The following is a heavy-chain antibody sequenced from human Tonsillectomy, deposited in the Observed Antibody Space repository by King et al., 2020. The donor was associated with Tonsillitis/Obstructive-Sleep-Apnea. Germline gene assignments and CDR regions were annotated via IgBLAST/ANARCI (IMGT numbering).Heavy chain of an antibody. Sequence: VQLVESGGDLVQPGGSLRLSCAASGFIFSSYWMHWVRHAPGKGLVWVSGINSDGSSTSYADSVKGRFTISRDNAKNTLYLQMKSLRVEDTAVYYCAREGGDIVVPAGYYYYYGMDVWGQGTTVTVSS. V-gene: IGHV3-74*01. J-gene: IGHJ6*02. D-gene: IGHD2-2*01. CDR3: AREGGDIVVPAGYYYYYGMDV. CDR1: GFIFSSYW. CDR2: INSDGSST.